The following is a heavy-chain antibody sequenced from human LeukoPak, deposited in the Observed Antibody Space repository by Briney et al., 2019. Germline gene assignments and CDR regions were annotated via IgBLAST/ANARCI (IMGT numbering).Heavy chain of an antibody. D-gene: IGHD3-16*02. Sequence: PGGSLRLSCAASGFTFSSYDMHWVRQATGKGLEWVSAIGTAGDTYYPGSVKGRFTISRENAKNSLYLQMNSLRAGDTAVYYCAAANVRLGELSLYYWGQGTLVTVSS. J-gene: IGHJ4*02. CDR1: GFTFSSYD. CDR2: IGTAGDT. V-gene: IGHV3-13*01. CDR3: AAANVRLGELSLYY.